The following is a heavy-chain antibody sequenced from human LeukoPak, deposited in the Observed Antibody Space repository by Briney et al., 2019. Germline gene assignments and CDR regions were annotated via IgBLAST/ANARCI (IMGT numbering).Heavy chain of an antibody. CDR2: INHSGST. CDR3: ARHRPEVDIVATITYYFDY. D-gene: IGHD5-12*01. V-gene: IGHV4-34*01. J-gene: IGHJ4*02. Sequence: SETLSLTCAVYGGSFSGYYWSWIRQPPGKGLEWIGEINHSGSTNYNPSLKSRVTISVDTSKNQFSLKLSSVTAADTAVYYCARHRPEVDIVATITYYFDYWGQGTLVTVSS. CDR1: GGSFSGYY.